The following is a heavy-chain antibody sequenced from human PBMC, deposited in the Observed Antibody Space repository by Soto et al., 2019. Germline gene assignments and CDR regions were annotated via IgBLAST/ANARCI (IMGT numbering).Heavy chain of an antibody. Sequence: TLSLTCTVSGGSISSYYWSWIRQPPGKGLEWIGYIYYGGSTNYNPSLKSRVTISVDTSKNQFSLKLSSVTAADTAVYYCARVAVAGRGHRNYYYYYMDVWGKGTTVTVSS. CDR1: GGSISSYY. V-gene: IGHV4-59*08. D-gene: IGHD6-19*01. CDR3: ARVAVAGRGHRNYYYYYMDV. CDR2: IYYGGST. J-gene: IGHJ6*03.